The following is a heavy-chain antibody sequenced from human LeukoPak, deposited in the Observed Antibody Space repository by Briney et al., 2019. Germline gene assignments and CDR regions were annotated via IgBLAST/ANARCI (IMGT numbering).Heavy chain of an antibody. Sequence: PGGSLRLSCAASGFTFSSYEMNWVRQAPGKGLEWVAYISSSGSTIYYADSVKGRFTISRDNAKNSVYLQMNSLRAEDTAVYYCARDGYASTRVFDYWGQGTPGTMSS. CDR1: GFTFSSYE. D-gene: IGHD6-13*01. J-gene: IGHJ4*02. V-gene: IGHV3-48*03. CDR3: ARDGYASTRVFDY. CDR2: ISSSGSTI.